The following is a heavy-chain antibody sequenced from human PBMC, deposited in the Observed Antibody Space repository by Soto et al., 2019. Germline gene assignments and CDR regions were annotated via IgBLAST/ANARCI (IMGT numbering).Heavy chain of an antibody. J-gene: IGHJ6*02. Sequence: RGESLKISCKGSGYSFTSYWIGWVRQMPGKGLEWMGIIYPGDSDTRYSPSFQGQVTISADKSISTAYLQWSSLKASDTAMYYCARHGPSPYSGSYYGGLGYYYGMDVWGQGTTVTVSS. D-gene: IGHD1-26*01. CDR3: ARHGPSPYSGSYYGGLGYYYGMDV. CDR1: GYSFTSYW. V-gene: IGHV5-51*01. CDR2: IYPGDSDT.